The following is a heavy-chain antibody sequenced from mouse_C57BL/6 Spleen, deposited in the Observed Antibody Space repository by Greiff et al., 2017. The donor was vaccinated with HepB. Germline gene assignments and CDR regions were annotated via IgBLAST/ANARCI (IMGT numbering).Heavy chain of an antibody. J-gene: IGHJ2*01. CDR1: GYTFTSYW. CDR2: IDPSDSET. Sequence: QVQLQQPGAELVRPGSSVKLSCKASGYTFTSYWMHWVKQRPIQGLEWIGNIDPSDSETHYNQKFKDKATLTVDKSSSTAYMQLRSLTSWDSAVYYCARAGRYFDFWGQGTTLTVSS. CDR3: ARAGRYFDF. V-gene: IGHV1-52*01. D-gene: IGHD4-1*01.